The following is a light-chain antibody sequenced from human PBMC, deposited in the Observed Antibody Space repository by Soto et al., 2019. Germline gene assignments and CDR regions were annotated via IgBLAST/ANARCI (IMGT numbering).Light chain of an antibody. CDR3: SSYTSSSLVV. Sequence: ALTQPASVSGSPGQSITISCTGTSSDVGGYNYVSWYQQHPGKAPKLMIYDVSNRPSGVSNRFSGSKSGNTASLTISGLQAEDEADYYCSSYTSSSLVVFGGGTKVTVL. CDR2: DVS. J-gene: IGLJ2*01. CDR1: SSDVGGYNY. V-gene: IGLV2-14*01.